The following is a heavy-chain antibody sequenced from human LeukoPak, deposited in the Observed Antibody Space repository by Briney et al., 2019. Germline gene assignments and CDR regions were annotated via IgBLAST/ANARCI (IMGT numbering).Heavy chain of an antibody. J-gene: IGHJ3*02. D-gene: IGHD1-7*01. Sequence: GGSLRLSCAASGFTFSSYGMHWDRQAPGKGLEWVAVIWYDGSNKYYADSVKGRFTISRDNSKNTLYLQMNSLRAEDTAVYYCAKDPGNWNYGAFDIWGQGTMVTVSS. CDR3: AKDPGNWNYGAFDI. V-gene: IGHV3-33*06. CDR1: GFTFSSYG. CDR2: IWYDGSNK.